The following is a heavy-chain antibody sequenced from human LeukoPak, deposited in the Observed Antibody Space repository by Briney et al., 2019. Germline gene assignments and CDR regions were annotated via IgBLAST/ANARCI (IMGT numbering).Heavy chain of an antibody. V-gene: IGHV3-21*01. D-gene: IGHD6-19*01. Sequence: GGSLRLSCAASGPTFSSYSMSWVRQTPGKGLEWVSSISSSSSYIYDADSVKGRFTISRENAKNSLYLQMTSLRAEDTAVYYCARDLTVAGTPTWFDPWGQGTLVTVSS. CDR2: ISSSSSYI. CDR3: ARDLTVAGTPTWFDP. J-gene: IGHJ5*02. CDR1: GPTFSSYS.